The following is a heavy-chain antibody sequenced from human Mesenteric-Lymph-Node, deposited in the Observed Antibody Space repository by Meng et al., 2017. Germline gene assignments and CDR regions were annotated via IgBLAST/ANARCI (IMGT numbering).Heavy chain of an antibody. D-gene: IGHD3-22*01. CDR1: GFTFSSYA. V-gene: IGHV3-7*01. J-gene: IGHJ4*02. CDR2: IKPDGGEK. Sequence: GESLKISCAASGFTFSSYAMSWVRQAPGKGLEWVANIKPDGGEKYSVDSVKGRFTISRDNAKNSLYLQMNSLRAEDTAVYYCASRSGYYLGDDYWGQGTLVTVSS. CDR3: ASRSGYYLGDDY.